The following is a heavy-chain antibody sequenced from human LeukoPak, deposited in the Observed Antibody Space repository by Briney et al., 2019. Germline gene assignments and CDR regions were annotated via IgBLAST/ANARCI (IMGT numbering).Heavy chain of an antibody. CDR1: GGSISSYY. V-gene: IGHV4-4*07. J-gene: IGHJ3*02. D-gene: IGHD7-27*01. CDR2: IYTSGST. CDR3: ARAPLTNWGSRYDAFDI. Sequence: SETLSLTCTVSGGSISSYYWSWIRQPAGKGLEWIGRIYTSGSTNYNPSLKSRVTMSVDTSKNQFSLKLSSVTAADTAVYYCARAPLTNWGSRYDAFDIWGQGTMVTVSS.